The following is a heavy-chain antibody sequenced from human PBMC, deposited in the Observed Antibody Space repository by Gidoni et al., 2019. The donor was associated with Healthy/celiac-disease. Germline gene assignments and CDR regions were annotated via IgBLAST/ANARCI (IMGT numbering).Heavy chain of an antibody. CDR3: AKEHPKYYFDY. CDR1: GFTVSSNY. J-gene: IGHJ4*02. V-gene: IGHV3-53*01. Sequence: EVQLVESGGGLIQPGGSLRLSCAASGFTVSSNYMSWVRQAPGKGLEWVSVIYSGGSTYYAYSVKGRFTISRDNSKNTLYLQMNSLRAEDTAVYYCAKEHPKYYFDYWGQGTLVTVSS. CDR2: IYSGGST.